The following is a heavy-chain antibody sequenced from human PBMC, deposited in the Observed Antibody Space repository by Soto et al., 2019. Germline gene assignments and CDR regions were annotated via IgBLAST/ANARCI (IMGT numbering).Heavy chain of an antibody. CDR1: GFTFSSYA. CDR2: ISGSADRT. CDR3: ARDPSSTGGNTNGYIDY. Sequence: PGGSLRLSCAASGFTFSSYAMNWVRQSPGKGLEWVSLISGSADRTYYTDSVKGRFTISRDNSMNTLYLQMSSLRAEDTAVYYCARDPSSTGGNTNGYIDYWGQGTLVTVSS. D-gene: IGHD2-15*01. V-gene: IGHV3-23*01. J-gene: IGHJ4*02.